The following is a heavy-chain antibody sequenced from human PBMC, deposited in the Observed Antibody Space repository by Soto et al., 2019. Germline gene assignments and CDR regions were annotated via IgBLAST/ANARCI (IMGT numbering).Heavy chain of an antibody. CDR2: IYYSGST. D-gene: IGHD3-3*01. CDR3: ARDRYDFWSGYYPI. Sequence: PSETLSLICTVSGGSISSGGYYWSWIRQHPGKGLEWIGYIYYSGSTYYNPSLKSRVTISVDTSKNQFSLKLSSVTAADTAVYYCARDRYDFWSGYYPIWGQGTLVTVSS. CDR1: GGSISSGGYY. V-gene: IGHV4-31*03. J-gene: IGHJ4*02.